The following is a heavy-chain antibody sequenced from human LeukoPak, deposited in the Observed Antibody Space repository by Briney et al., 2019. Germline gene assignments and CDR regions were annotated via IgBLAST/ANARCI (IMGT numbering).Heavy chain of an antibody. CDR1: GGSISSYY. D-gene: IGHD3-22*01. CDR3: ARSSGYYMDV. J-gene: IGHJ6*03. V-gene: IGHV4-59*01. Sequence: SETLSLTGTVSGGSISSYYWSWIRQPPGKGLEWIGYIYYSGSTNYNPSLKSRVTISVDTSENQFSLKLGSVTAADTAVYYCARSSGYYMDVWGKGTTVTVSS. CDR2: IYYSGST.